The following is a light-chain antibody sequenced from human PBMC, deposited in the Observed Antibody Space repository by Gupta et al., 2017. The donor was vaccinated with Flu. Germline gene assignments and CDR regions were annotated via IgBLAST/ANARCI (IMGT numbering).Light chain of an antibody. J-gene: IGKJ2*01. V-gene: IGKV1-5*03. CDR3: QQYSTSSYT. Sequence: DIQMTQSPSVLSVSVGDRVTITCRASQSINSWLAWYQQKPGKAPKLLMYKASTLHDGVPSRFSGSGSGTDFTLTISSLEPDDFATYYCQQYSTSSYTFGQGTKLDIK. CDR1: QSINSW. CDR2: KAS.